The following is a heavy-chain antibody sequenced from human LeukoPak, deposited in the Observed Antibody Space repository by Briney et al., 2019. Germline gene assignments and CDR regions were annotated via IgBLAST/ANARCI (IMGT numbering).Heavy chain of an antibody. J-gene: IGHJ4*02. CDR1: GGSISSSSYY. CDR2: IYHSGST. Sequence: KPSETLSLTCTVSGGSISSSSYYWGWIRQPPGKGLEWIGSIYHSGSTYYNPSLKSRVTISVDTSKNQFSLKLSSVTAADTAVYYCARESDTAMAPAVGLDYWGQGTLVTVSS. V-gene: IGHV4-39*07. D-gene: IGHD5-18*01. CDR3: ARESDTAMAPAVGLDY.